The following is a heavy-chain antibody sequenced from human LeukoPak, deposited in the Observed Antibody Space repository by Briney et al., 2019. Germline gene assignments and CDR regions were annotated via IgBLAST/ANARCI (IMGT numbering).Heavy chain of an antibody. V-gene: IGHV4-4*02. J-gene: IGHJ6*03. CDR3: ASFVPDYYYYYMDV. D-gene: IGHD2-2*01. Sequence: SETLSLTCAVSGGSITSSNWWSWVRQPPGKGPEWIGEIYHSGSTNYNSSLKSRVTISVDKSKNQFSLKLSTVTAADTAVYYCASFVPDYYYYYMDVWGKGTTVTVSS. CDR1: GGSITSSNW. CDR2: IYHSGST.